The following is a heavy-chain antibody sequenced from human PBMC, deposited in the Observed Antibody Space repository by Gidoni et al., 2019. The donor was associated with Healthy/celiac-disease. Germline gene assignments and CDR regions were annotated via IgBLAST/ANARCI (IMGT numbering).Heavy chain of an antibody. V-gene: IGHV3-21*01. Sequence: EVQLVESGGGLVKPGGSLRLSCAAYGFTFSSYSMNWVRQAPGKGLEWVSSISSSSSYIYYADSVKGRFTISRDNAKNSLYLQMNSLRAEDTAVYYCARVLTNYDFWSGYSHYYYYYMDVWGKGTTVTVSS. J-gene: IGHJ6*03. CDR3: ARVLTNYDFWSGYSHYYYYYMDV. CDR2: ISSSSSYI. CDR1: GFTFSSYS. D-gene: IGHD3-3*01.